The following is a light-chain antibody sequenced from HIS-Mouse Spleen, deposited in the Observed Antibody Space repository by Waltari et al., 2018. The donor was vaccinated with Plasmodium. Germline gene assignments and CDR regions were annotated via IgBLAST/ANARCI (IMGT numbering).Light chain of an antibody. Sequence: SSELTPDPAVSVALGQTVRITCQGDSLRSYYAIWYQQKPGQAPVLVIYGKNNRPSGIPDRFSGSSSGNTASLTITGAQAEDEADYYCNSRDSSGNHQVFGGGTKLTVL. CDR1: SLRSYY. CDR3: NSRDSSGNHQV. V-gene: IGLV3-19*01. J-gene: IGLJ3*02. CDR2: GKN.